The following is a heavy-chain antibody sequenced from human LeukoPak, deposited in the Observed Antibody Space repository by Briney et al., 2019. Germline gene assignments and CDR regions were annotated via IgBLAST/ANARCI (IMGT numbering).Heavy chain of an antibody. CDR1: GFTFSSYN. CDR2: IRGSTSYI. CDR3: ASRTTVGPPRN. J-gene: IGHJ4*02. V-gene: IGHV3-21*01. D-gene: IGHD4-23*01. Sequence: AGGSLRLSCAPSGFTFSSYNMHWVGQAPGKGLEWVSSIRGSTSYIYYADSVKGRFTISRDNAKNSLYLQMNSLRAEDTAVYYCASRTTVGPPRNWGQGTLVTVSS.